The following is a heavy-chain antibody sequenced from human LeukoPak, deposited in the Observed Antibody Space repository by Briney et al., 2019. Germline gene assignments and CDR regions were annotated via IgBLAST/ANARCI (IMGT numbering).Heavy chain of an antibody. D-gene: IGHD3-22*01. J-gene: IGHJ4*02. CDR2: ISTSGST. CDR3: ARETNNRDSRERDFDY. Sequence: SETLSLTCTVSGGSINSGSYYWSWIRQPAGKGLEWIGRISTSGSTNYNPSLKSRVTMSVDTSKNQFSLKLSSVTAADTAVYYCARETNNRDSRERDFDYWGQGTLVTVSS. V-gene: IGHV4-61*02. CDR1: GGSINSGSYY.